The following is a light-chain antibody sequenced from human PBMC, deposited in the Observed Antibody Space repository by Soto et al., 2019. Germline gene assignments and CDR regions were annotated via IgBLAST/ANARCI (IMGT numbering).Light chain of an antibody. CDR1: QSVSSY. V-gene: IGKV3-11*01. Sequence: EIVLTHSPATLSLSPWEIATLSCRASQSVSSYLAWYQQKPGQAPRLLIYDASNRATGIPARFSGSGSGTDFTLTINSLEPEDFAVYYCQQRSSWPPTFGQGTKVDIK. J-gene: IGKJ1*01. CDR2: DAS. CDR3: QQRSSWPPT.